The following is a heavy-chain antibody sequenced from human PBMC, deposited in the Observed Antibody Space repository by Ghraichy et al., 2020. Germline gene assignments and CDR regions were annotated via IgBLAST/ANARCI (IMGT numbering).Heavy chain of an antibody. CDR3: AGRYCNGGSCQADY. D-gene: IGHD2-15*01. Sequence: GESLNISCAASGFTFSSYWMHWVRQAPGKGLVWVSRINSDGSSTSYADSVKGRFTISRDNAKKTLYLQMNSLRAEDTAVYYCAGRYCNGGSCQADYWGQGTLVTVSS. CDR1: GFTFSSYW. J-gene: IGHJ4*02. CDR2: INSDGSST. V-gene: IGHV3-74*01.